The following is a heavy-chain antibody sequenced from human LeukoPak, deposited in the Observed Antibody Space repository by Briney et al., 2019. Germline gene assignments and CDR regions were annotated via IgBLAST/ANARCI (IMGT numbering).Heavy chain of an antibody. Sequence: PGGSLRLSCAASGFTFSSYGMSWVRQAPGKGVEWVSGISGSGGSTYYADSVKGRFTISRDNSKNALYLQMNSLRAEDTAVYYCAKDKGSGDIYFGTGFYWGQGTLVTVSS. D-gene: IGHD3-10*01. CDR2: ISGSGGST. V-gene: IGHV3-23*01. CDR3: AKDKGSGDIYFGTGFY. J-gene: IGHJ4*02. CDR1: GFTFSSYG.